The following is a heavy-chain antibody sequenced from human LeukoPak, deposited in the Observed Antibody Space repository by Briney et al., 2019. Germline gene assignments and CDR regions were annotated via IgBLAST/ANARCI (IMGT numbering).Heavy chain of an antibody. J-gene: IGHJ5*02. CDR1: GGSLSSGSYY. CDR3: ARYNYDFWSGYSKWFDP. CDR2: IYTSGST. Sequence: SETLSLTCTVSGGSLSSGSYYWSWIRQPAGKGLEWIGRIYTSGSTKYNPSLRSRVTISVDTSRNQFSLKLSSVTAADTAVYYCARYNYDFWSGYSKWFDPWGQGTLVTVSS. V-gene: IGHV4-61*02. D-gene: IGHD3-3*01.